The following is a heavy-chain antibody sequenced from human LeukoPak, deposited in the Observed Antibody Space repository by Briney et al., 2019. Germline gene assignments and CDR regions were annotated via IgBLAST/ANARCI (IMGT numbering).Heavy chain of an antibody. CDR1: GFTFSNYA. CDR2: ISGSGGST. V-gene: IGHV3-23*01. CDR3: AKPPIGSVQPTFFDF. Sequence: GGSLRLSCAASGFTFSNYAMTWVRQAPGKGLEWVSEISGSGGSTYYADSVKGRFTISRDNSKNTLYLHMDSLRAEDTAVYYCAKPPIGSVQPTFFDFWGQGTLVTVSS. D-gene: IGHD2-2*01. J-gene: IGHJ4*02.